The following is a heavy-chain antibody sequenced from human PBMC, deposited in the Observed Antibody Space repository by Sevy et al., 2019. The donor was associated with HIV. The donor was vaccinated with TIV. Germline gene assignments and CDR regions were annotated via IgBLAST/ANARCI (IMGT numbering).Heavy chain of an antibody. Sequence: ASVKVSCKASGYTLSSYGISWVRQAPGQGLAWMGWISDYNGYTNYAHRFQGRVTMSTETSTRTAHMELRRLRSDDTAVYFCAREDYYYRSGTYRPPNYYGMDVWGQGTAVTVSS. CDR2: ISDYNGYT. J-gene: IGHJ6*02. V-gene: IGHV1-18*01. D-gene: IGHD3-10*01. CDR1: GYTLSSYG. CDR3: AREDYYYRSGTYRPPNYYGMDV.